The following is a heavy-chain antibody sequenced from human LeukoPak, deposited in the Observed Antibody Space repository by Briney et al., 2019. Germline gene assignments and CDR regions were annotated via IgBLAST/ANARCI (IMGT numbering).Heavy chain of an antibody. Sequence: GGSLRLSCAASGFTFSSYAMSWVRQAPGKGLEWVSAISGSGGSTYYADSVKGRFTISRDNSKNTLYLQMNSLRAEDTAVYYCAKIYGSGSYYNPGDYYMDVWGKGTTVTVSS. CDR2: ISGSGGST. J-gene: IGHJ6*03. D-gene: IGHD3-10*01. CDR3: AKIYGSGSYYNPGDYYMDV. V-gene: IGHV3-23*01. CDR1: GFTFSSYA.